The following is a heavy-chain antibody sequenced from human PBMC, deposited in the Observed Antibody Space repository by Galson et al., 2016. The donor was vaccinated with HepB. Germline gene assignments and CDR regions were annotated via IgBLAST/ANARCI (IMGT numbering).Heavy chain of an antibody. Sequence: SLRLSCAASGFTFSSAWMSWVRQAPGRGLEWLGRIRSKTDGGTIDYAAPVKGRFAISRDDSKNTLYLQMNSLTTEDTAVYWCTTAGYRSSWAFDYWGQGTLVTVSS. CDR1: GFTFSSAW. CDR3: TTAGYRSSWAFDY. V-gene: IGHV3-15*01. J-gene: IGHJ4*01. D-gene: IGHD6-13*01. CDR2: IRSKTDGGTI.